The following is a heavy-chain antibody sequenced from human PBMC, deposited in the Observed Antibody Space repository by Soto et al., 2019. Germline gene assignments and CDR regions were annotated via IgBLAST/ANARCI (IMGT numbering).Heavy chain of an antibody. CDR3: ARDMYYDILTGLSH. CDR2: IWYDGSNK. CDR1: GFTFSSYG. J-gene: IGHJ4*02. Sequence: QVQLVESGGGVVQPGRSLRLSCAASGFTFSSYGMHWVRQAPGKGLEWVAVIWYDGSNKYYADSVKGRFTISRDNSKNTLYLQMNSLRAEDTAVYYCARDMYYDILTGLSHWGQGTLVTVSS. V-gene: IGHV3-33*01. D-gene: IGHD3-9*01.